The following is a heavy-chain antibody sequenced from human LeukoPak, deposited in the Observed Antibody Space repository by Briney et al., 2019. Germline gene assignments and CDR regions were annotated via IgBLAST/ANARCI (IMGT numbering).Heavy chain of an antibody. CDR2: IYTSGST. J-gene: IGHJ5*02. D-gene: IGHD2-2*01. CDR1: GGSISSGSYY. V-gene: IGHV4-61*02. CDR3: ARDRCSSTSCYRRWFDP. Sequence: SETLSLTCTVSGGSISSGSYYWSWIRQPAGKGLEWIGRIYTSGSTNYNPSLKSRVTISVDTSKNQFSLKLSSVTAADTAVYYCARDRCSSTSCYRRWFDPWGQGTLVTVSS.